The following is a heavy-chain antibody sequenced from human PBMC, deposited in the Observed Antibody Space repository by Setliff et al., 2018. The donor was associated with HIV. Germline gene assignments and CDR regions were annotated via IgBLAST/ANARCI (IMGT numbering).Heavy chain of an antibody. Sequence: GGSLGLSCAASGFTFSHYNINWVRQAPGKGLEWVSSISSSSSYLYYADSVKGRFTISRDNAKNSLYLQMSSLRADDTAVYYCARENTVTTSLDYWGQGTLVTVSS. V-gene: IGHV3-21*01. CDR1: GFTFSHYN. CDR2: ISSSSSYL. J-gene: IGHJ4*02. CDR3: ARENTVTTSLDY. D-gene: IGHD4-4*01.